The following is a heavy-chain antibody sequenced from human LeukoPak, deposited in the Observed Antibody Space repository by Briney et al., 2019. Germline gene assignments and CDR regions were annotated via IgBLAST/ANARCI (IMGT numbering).Heavy chain of an antibody. V-gene: IGHV3-15*01. CDR3: AKDRHGSSPYHFDY. J-gene: IGHJ4*02. CDR2: IKSKTDGGTT. CDR1: GFSFSNAW. Sequence: PGGSLRLSCAASGFSFSNAWMSWVRQAPGKGLEWVGRIKSKTDGGTTDYAAPVKGRFTISRDDSKNTLYLQMNSLKPEDTAVYYCAKDRHGSSPYHFDYWGQGTLVTVSS. D-gene: IGHD6-6*01.